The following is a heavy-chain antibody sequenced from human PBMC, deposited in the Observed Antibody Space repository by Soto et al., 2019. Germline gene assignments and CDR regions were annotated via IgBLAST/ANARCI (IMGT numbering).Heavy chain of an antibody. J-gene: IGHJ6*02. CDR1: GYSFSSYD. CDR3: ARGIWETTPYYYYGMDV. CDR2: MNPNSGNT. V-gene: IGHV1-8*01. Sequence: QVQLVQSGAEVKKPGASVKVSCKSSGYSFSSYDINWVRQATGQGLEWMGRMNPNSGNTGYAQKFQGRVTITRDTSISTAYMELSSLRSEDTAVYYCARGIWETTPYYYYGMDVWGQGTTVTVSS. D-gene: IGHD4-17*01.